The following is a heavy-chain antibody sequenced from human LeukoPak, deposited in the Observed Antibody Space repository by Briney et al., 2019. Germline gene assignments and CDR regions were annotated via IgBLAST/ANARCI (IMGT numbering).Heavy chain of an antibody. V-gene: IGHV3-21*06. D-gene: IGHD1-26*01. Sequence: GGSLRPSCAVSGFTFSGFWMSWSRQAPGKGLEWVSCIRGSDSHIFYADSVKGRFTTSRDNAKNSLFLQMNGLRAEDTAVYYCAREGGEIDSGSHSFYWGQGTLVTVSS. J-gene: IGHJ4*02. CDR3: AREGGEIDSGSHSFY. CDR2: IRGSDSHI. CDR1: GFTFSGFW.